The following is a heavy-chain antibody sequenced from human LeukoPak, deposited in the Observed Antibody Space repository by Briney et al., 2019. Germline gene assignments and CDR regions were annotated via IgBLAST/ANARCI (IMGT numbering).Heavy chain of an antibody. J-gene: IGHJ6*02. Sequence: PGGSLRLSCAASGLRFSDQYMIWIRQTPGKGLEWVSFISGSGANRFYADSMKGRFTISKDNTKNSLYLQMNSLRAKDTAIYYCATLHFYAMGVWGQGTTVTVSS. CDR1: GLRFSDQY. CDR3: ATLHFYAMGV. V-gene: IGHV3-11*01. CDR2: ISGSGANR.